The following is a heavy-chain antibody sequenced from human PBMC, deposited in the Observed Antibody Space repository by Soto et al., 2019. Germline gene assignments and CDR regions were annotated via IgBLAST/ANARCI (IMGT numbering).Heavy chain of an antibody. Sequence: QEQVVESWGGVVQRGRSLRLSCTVAGVTFNVYSIHWVRHAPGRGLEWVAVVSPDCSRTYYADSVKGRFTISRDNSKSTVSFQMSRLGLDLSAMYYCAKVVWLFGSNSCYLYGFSVWGLGSTITVSS. J-gene: IGHJ6*02. CDR2: VSPDCSRT. CDR3: AKVVWLFGSNSCYLYGFSV. D-gene: IGHD3-3*01. V-gene: IGHV3-30-3*01. CDR1: GVTFNVYS.